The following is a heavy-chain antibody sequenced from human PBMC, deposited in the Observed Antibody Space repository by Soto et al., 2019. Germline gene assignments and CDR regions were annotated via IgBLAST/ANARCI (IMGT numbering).Heavy chain of an antibody. CDR1: GYTFTSYA. CDR2: INAGNGNT. CDR3: ARDRTYYYDSSGWSLFDY. J-gene: IGHJ4*02. V-gene: IGHV1-3*01. D-gene: IGHD3-22*01. Sequence: QVQLVQSGAEVKKPGASVKVSCKASGYTFTSYAMHCVRQAPGQRLEWMGWINAGNGNTKYSQKFQGRVTITRDTSASTAYMELSSLRSEDTAVYYCARDRTYYYDSSGWSLFDYWGQGTLVTVSS.